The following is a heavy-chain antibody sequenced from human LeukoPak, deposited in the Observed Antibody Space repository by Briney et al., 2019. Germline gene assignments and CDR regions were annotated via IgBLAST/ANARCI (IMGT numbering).Heavy chain of an antibody. CDR2: FSLDSDNV. V-gene: IGHV3-9*01. Sequence: GGSLRLSCGASGFTFHEKYAMHWVRQAPGKGLEWVSGFSLDSDNVGYADSVRGRFTVSRDRAKNSLYLQMNYPRPEDTALYFCTKDMDPGGINVWGQGTTVIVSS. CDR1: GFTFHEKYA. J-gene: IGHJ6*02. D-gene: IGHD2-2*03. CDR3: TKDMDPGGINV.